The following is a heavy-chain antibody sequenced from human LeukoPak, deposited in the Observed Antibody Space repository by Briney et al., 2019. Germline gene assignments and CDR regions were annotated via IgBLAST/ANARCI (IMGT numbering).Heavy chain of an antibody. J-gene: IGHJ4*02. Sequence: GGSLRLSCVASAFTFNRHWMSWVRQAPGKGLEWVATIRQDGSAKYYLDSVKGRFIISRDNAKNSLSLQMDSLRVEDTAVYYCARGADRRDGEIDYWGQGTLVTVSS. CDR2: IRQDGSAK. D-gene: IGHD5-24*01. V-gene: IGHV3-7*03. CDR1: AFTFNRHW. CDR3: ARGADRRDGEIDY.